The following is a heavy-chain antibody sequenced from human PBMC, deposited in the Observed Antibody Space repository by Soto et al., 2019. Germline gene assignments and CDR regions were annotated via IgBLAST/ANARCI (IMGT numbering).Heavy chain of an antibody. V-gene: IGHV3-23*01. CDR3: ARPYYYDSSGYSGY. D-gene: IGHD3-22*01. Sequence: GGSLRLSCAASGFTFSSYAMSWVRQAPGKGLEWVSAISGSGGSTYYADSVKGRFTISRDNAKNSLYLQMNSLRAEDTALYYCARPYYYDSSGYSGYWGQGTLVTVSS. CDR1: GFTFSSYA. J-gene: IGHJ4*02. CDR2: ISGSGGST.